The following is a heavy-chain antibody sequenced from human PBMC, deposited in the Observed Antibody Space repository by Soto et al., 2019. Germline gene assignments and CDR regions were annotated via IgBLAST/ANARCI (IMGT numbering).Heavy chain of an antibody. J-gene: IGHJ3*02. CDR1: GGSISGYY. V-gene: IGHV4-59*08. CDR2: IYYSGST. D-gene: IGHD1-1*01. Sequence: QVQLQESGPGLVKPSETLSLTCTVSGGSISGYYWSWIRQPPGKGLEWIGYIYYSGSTNYNHSLKSRVTLSVDTSKPQFSLKLSSVAAADTAVYYCARQWGTDAFDIWGQGTMVTVSS. CDR3: ARQWGTDAFDI.